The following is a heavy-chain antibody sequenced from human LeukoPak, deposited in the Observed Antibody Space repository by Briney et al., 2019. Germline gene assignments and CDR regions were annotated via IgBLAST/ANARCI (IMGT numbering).Heavy chain of an antibody. CDR2: INGYNGNT. CDR3: ARDHRKNVVVVPDAIYYYYMDV. J-gene: IGHJ6*03. D-gene: IGHD2-2*02. Sequence: GESLKISCKGSGYSFTSYGITWVRQAPGQGLEWMGWINGYNGNTNYAQKLQGRVTMTTDTSTSTAYMELRSLKSDDTAVYYCARDHRKNVVVVPDAIYYYYMDVWGEGTTVTVSS. CDR1: GYSFTSYG. V-gene: IGHV1-18*01.